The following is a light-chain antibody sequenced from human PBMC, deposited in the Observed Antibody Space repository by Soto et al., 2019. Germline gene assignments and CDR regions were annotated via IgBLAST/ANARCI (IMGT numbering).Light chain of an antibody. CDR3: QQANNFPLT. CDR2: DAS. V-gene: IGKV1-12*01. CDR1: QGINNW. J-gene: IGKJ4*01. Sequence: DIQMTQSPSSVSASVGDTVSITCRASQGINNWLAWYQQKPGKAPQLLIYDASSLQSGVPSRFSGSGFGTDFTLTITSLQPEDCATYFCQQANNFPLTFGGGTKIEIK.